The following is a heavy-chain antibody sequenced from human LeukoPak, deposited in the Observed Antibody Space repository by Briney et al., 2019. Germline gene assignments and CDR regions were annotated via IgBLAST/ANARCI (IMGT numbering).Heavy chain of an antibody. CDR2: IYYSGSP. Sequence: SQTLSLTCTVSGGSINSGGYYWSWIRQHPGKGLEWIGYIYYSGSPYYNPSLKSRVTMSIDTSKNQFSLKMTSVTAADTAMYYCARGRSYFDYWGQGTLVTVSS. J-gene: IGHJ4*02. CDR1: GGSINSGGYY. CDR3: ARGRSYFDY. V-gene: IGHV4-31*03.